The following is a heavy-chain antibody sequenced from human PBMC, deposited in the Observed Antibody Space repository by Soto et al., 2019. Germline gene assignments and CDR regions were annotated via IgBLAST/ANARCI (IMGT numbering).Heavy chain of an antibody. V-gene: IGHV4-61*01. D-gene: IGHD5-18*01. CDR1: GGSVSSASYY. CDR2: IYDSGTT. Sequence: QVQLQESGPGLVKPSETLSLTCTVTGGSVSSASYYWSWIRQPPGKGLEWLGYIYDSGTTNYNPSLTSRVTIFLDTSKNQFSLRLTSVTAADTAVYYCAREERGYSYGLGDSWWGQGTLVTVSS. CDR3: AREERGYSYGLGDSW. J-gene: IGHJ4*02.